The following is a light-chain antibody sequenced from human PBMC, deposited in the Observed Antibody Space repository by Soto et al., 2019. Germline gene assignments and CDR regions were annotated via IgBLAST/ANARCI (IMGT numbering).Light chain of an antibody. CDR1: QSVSSNY. V-gene: IGKV3D-20*02. CDR3: QQRSNWPPIT. Sequence: EIVLTQSPATLSLSPGERATLSCRASQSVSSNYLAWYQQKPGQAPRLLIYGASSRATGIPDRFSGSGSGTDFTLTISSLEPEDFAVYYCQQRSNWPPITFGQGTRLEI. J-gene: IGKJ5*01. CDR2: GAS.